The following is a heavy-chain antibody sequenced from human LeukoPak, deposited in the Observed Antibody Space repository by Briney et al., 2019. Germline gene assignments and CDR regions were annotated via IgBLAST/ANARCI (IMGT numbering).Heavy chain of an antibody. CDR3: ARGDCSSTSCYGGLDY. D-gene: IGHD2-2*01. CDR1: GYTFTSYG. CDR2: ISAYNGNT. V-gene: IGHV1-18*04. Sequence: ASVKVSCKASGYTFTSYGISWVRQAPGQGLEWMGWISAYNGNTNYAQKLQGRVTMTTDTSTSTAYMELRSLRSDDTAVYYCARGDCSSTSCYGGLDYRGQGTLVTVSS. J-gene: IGHJ4*02.